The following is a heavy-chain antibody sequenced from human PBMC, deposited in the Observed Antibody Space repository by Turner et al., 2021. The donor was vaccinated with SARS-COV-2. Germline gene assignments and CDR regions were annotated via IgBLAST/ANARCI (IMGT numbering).Heavy chain of an antibody. CDR2: KSYDGSNK. Sequence: QVQLVGSGRGVVQRGRSLRPSCAASGCTCRSYAMHWVRQSPGKGLEWVAVKSYDGSNKFYADAVKGRFTISRDNSKNTLYLQMNSLRAEDTAVYYCARNYGGNSLDYWGQGTLVTVSS. V-gene: IGHV3-30-3*01. CDR3: ARNYGGNSLDY. CDR1: GCTCRSYA. J-gene: IGHJ4*02. D-gene: IGHD4-17*01.